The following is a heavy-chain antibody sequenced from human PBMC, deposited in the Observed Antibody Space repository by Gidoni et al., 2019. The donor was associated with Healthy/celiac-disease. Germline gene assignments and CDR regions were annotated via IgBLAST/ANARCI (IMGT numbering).Heavy chain of an antibody. J-gene: IGHJ2*01. V-gene: IGHV3-49*03. CDR1: GFTFGDYA. CDR2: IRSKAYGGTT. D-gene: IGHD1-26*01. Sequence: EVQLVESGGGLVQPGRSLRLSCTASGFTFGDYAMSWFRQAPGKGLEWVGFIRSKAYGGTTEYAASVKGRFTISRDDSKSIAYLQMNSLKTEDTAVYYCTREGESGSYSGHQGSGLWYFDLWGRGTLVTVSS. CDR3: TREGESGSYSGHQGSGLWYFDL.